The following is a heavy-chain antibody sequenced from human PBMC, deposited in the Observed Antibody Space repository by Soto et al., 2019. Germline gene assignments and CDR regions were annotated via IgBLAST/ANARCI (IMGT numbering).Heavy chain of an antibody. D-gene: IGHD2-15*01. CDR2: ISAYNGNT. V-gene: IGHV1-18*01. J-gene: IGHJ6*02. CDR1: GYTFTSCG. CDR3: ARGASYCSGGSCYSRVPLYGMDV. Sequence: GASVKVSCKASGYTFTSCGISWVRQAPGQGLEWMGWISAYNGNTNYAQKLQGRVTMTTDTSTSTAYMELRSLRSDDTAVYYCARGASYCSGGSCYSRVPLYGMDVWGQGTTVTVSS.